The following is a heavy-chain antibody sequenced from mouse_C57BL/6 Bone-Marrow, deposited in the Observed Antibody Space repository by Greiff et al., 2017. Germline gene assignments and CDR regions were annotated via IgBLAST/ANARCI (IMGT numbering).Heavy chain of an antibody. CDR2: ILPSIGRT. Sequence: QVQLQQSGSELRSPGSSVKLSCKDFDSEVFPIAYMSWVRQKPGHGFEWIGGILPSIGRTIYGEKFEDKATLDADTLSNTAYLELNSLTSEDSAIYYCARDYYGSSPYWYFDVLGTGTTVTVSS. CDR1: DSEVFPIAY. V-gene: IGHV15-2*01. CDR3: ARDYYGSSPYWYFDV. D-gene: IGHD1-1*01. J-gene: IGHJ1*03.